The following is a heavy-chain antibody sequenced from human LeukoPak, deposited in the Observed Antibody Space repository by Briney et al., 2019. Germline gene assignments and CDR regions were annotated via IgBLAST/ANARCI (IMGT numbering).Heavy chain of an antibody. V-gene: IGHV4-31*03. Sequence: PSQTLSLTCTVSGGSISSGGNYWTWIRQNPGKGLEWIGYINYSGNAYYNPSLKSRVTISVDTSKNQISLKLSSVTAADTAVYYCARNELISSNYYYYGMDVWGQGTTVTVSS. CDR3: ARNELISSNYYYYGMDV. CDR1: GGSISSGGNY. J-gene: IGHJ6*02. CDR2: INYSGNA.